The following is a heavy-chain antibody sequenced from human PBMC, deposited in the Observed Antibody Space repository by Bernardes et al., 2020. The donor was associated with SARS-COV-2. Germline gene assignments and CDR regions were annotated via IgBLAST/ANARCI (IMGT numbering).Heavy chain of an antibody. J-gene: IGHJ5*02. CDR2: IIPILCIA. Sequence: SVKVSCKASGGTFSSYTISWVRQAPGQGLEWMGRIIPILCIANYAQKFQGRVTITADKSTSTDYMELSSLRSEDTAVYYCARVPNYYDSSGYSPNWFDPWGQGTLVTVSS. CDR3: ARVPNYYDSSGYSPNWFDP. D-gene: IGHD3-22*01. V-gene: IGHV1-69*02. CDR1: GGTFSSYT.